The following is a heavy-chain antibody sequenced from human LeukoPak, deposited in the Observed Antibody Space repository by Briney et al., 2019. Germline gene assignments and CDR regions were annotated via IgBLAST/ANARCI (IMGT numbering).Heavy chain of an antibody. Sequence: PSETLSLTCTVSGGSISSNGDYWNWIRQPAGKGPEWIGRIYTSGSTNFSPSLKSRVTISVDTSKNQFSLKLNSVIAADTAVYYCARGVTSNGFGPWGQGTLVTVSS. V-gene: IGHV4-61*02. CDR2: IYTSGST. CDR3: ARGVTSNGFGP. CDR1: GGSISSNGDY. D-gene: IGHD4-11*01. J-gene: IGHJ5*02.